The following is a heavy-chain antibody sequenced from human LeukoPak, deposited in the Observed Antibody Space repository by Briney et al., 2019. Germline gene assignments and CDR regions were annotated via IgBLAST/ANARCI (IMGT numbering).Heavy chain of an antibody. D-gene: IGHD4-17*01. CDR3: ARERISTPDYGDYAVDY. CDR2: IIPILGIA. Sequence: SVKVSCKASGGTFSSYAISWVRQAPGQGLEWMGRIIPILGIANYAQKFQGRVTITADKSTSTAYMELSSLRSEDTAVYYRARERISTPDYGDYAVDYWGQGTLVTVSS. J-gene: IGHJ4*02. CDR1: GGTFSSYA. V-gene: IGHV1-69*04.